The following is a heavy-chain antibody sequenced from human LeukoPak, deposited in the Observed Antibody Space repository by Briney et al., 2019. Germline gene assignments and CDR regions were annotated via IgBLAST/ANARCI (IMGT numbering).Heavy chain of an antibody. CDR2: IYPGDSDT. Sequence: GESLKISCKGSGYSFTCYWIGWVRQMPGKGLEWMGIIYPGDSDTRYSPSFQGQVTISADKSISTAYLQWSSLKASDTAMYYCARHPEPHCSGGSCYLPHFDYWGQGTLVTVSS. CDR1: GYSFTCYW. V-gene: IGHV5-51*01. J-gene: IGHJ4*02. D-gene: IGHD2-15*01. CDR3: ARHPEPHCSGGSCYLPHFDY.